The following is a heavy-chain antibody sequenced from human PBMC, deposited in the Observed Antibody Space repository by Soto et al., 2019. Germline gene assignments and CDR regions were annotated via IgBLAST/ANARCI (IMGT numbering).Heavy chain of an antibody. CDR3: AXXXXYYDSSNYYGY. Sequence: EVQLVESGGGLVQPGGSLRLSCAASGFTFSSYGMNWVRQAPGKGLEWVSYISSSSTTIYYADSVKGRFTIFRDNAKXXXXXXXXXXXXXXXXXYYCAXXXXYYDSSNYYGYWGQGTLVTVSS. CDR2: ISSSSTTI. V-gene: IGHV3-48*01. CDR1: GFTFSSYG. J-gene: IGHJ4*02. D-gene: IGHD3-22*01.